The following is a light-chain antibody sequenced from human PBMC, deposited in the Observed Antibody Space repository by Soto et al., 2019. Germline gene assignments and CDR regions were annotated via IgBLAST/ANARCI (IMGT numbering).Light chain of an antibody. CDR2: QDS. CDR3: QAWGSSTAV. CDR1: KLGDKY. V-gene: IGLV3-1*01. Sequence: SYELTQPPSVSVSPGQTASITCSGDKLGDKYACWYQQKPGQSPVLVIYQDSKRPSGIPERFSGSNSGNTATLTISGTQAMDEADDYCQAWGSSTAVFGGGTKLTVL. J-gene: IGLJ2*01.